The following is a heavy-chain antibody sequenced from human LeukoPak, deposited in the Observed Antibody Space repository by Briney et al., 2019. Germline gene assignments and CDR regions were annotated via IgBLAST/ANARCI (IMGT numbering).Heavy chain of an antibody. V-gene: IGHV4-4*07. Sequence: SETLSLTCTVSGGSINSYYWSWIRQPAGKGLEWIGRIYISGSTNNNPSLKSRVTMSVDTFKNQFSLKLSSVTAADTAVYYCARDRGSLVGASGAFDIWGQGTMVTVSS. D-gene: IGHD1-26*01. J-gene: IGHJ3*02. CDR1: GGSINSYY. CDR2: IYISGST. CDR3: ARDRGSLVGASGAFDI.